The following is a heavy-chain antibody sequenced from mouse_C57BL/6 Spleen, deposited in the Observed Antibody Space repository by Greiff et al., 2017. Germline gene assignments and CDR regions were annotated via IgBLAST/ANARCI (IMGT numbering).Heavy chain of an antibody. CDR3: ARPVITTVVDGDYFDY. J-gene: IGHJ2*01. D-gene: IGHD1-1*01. Sequence: EVKLMESGGGLVKPGGSLKLSCAASGFTFSSYTMSWVRQTPEKRLEWVATISGGGGNTYYPDSVKGRFTISRDNAKNTLYLQLSSLRSEDTALYYCARPVITTVVDGDYFDYWGQGTTLTVAA. CDR2: ISGGGGNT. CDR1: GFTFSSYT. V-gene: IGHV5-9*01.